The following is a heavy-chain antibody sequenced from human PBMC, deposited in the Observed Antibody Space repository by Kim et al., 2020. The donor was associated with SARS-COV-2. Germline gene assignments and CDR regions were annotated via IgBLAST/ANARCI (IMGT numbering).Heavy chain of an antibody. D-gene: IGHD3-10*01. CDR3: AKDPRRITMVRGVIIGNWVDP. CDR1: GFTFSSYA. Sequence: GGSLRLSCAASGFTFSSYAMSWVRQAPGKGLEWVSAISGSGGSTYYADSVKGRFTISRDNSKNTLYLQMNSLRAEDTAVYYCAKDPRRITMVRGVIIGNWVDPWGQGTLVTVSS. V-gene: IGHV3-23*01. J-gene: IGHJ5*02. CDR2: ISGSGGST.